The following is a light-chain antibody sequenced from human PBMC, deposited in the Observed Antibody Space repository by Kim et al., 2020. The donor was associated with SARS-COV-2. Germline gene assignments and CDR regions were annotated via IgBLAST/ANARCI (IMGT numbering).Light chain of an antibody. CDR3: KQYGSTPFT. V-gene: IGKV3-20*01. CDR1: QSVRSSY. J-gene: IGKJ3*01. CDR2: AAS. Sequence: EIVLTQSPGTLSLSPGERATLSCRATQSVRSSYLAWYQQKPGQAPRLLFYAASSRATGIPDRFSGGGSGTDFTLTISRLEPEDFAVYYCKQYGSTPFTFGPGTKVDIK.